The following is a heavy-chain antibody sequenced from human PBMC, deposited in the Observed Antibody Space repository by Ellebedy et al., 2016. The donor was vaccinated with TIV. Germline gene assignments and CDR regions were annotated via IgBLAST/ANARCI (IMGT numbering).Heavy chain of an antibody. Sequence: PGGSLRLSCAASGFTFDDYGMSWVRQAPGKGLEWVSGINWNGGSTGYADSVKGRFTISRDNAKNSLYLQMNSLRAEDTALYYCARDPLYCSSTSCSGPPPYYYYGMDVWGQGTTVTVSS. V-gene: IGHV3-20*04. J-gene: IGHJ6*02. D-gene: IGHD2-2*01. CDR1: GFTFDDYG. CDR2: INWNGGST. CDR3: ARDPLYCSSTSCSGPPPYYYYGMDV.